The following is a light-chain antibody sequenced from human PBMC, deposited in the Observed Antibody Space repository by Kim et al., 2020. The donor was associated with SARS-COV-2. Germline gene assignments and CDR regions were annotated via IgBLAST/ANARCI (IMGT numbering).Light chain of an antibody. V-gene: IGKV3-20*01. J-gene: IGKJ1*01. CDR3: QQYGSSLTWT. CDR2: GAS. Sequence: PGERATLSCRASQIVDNNYLAWFQHKPGQAPRLLIYGASSRATGIPGRFSGKGSGTDFTLTISRLEPEDFAVYYCQQYGSSLTWTFGQGTKV. CDR1: QIVDNNY.